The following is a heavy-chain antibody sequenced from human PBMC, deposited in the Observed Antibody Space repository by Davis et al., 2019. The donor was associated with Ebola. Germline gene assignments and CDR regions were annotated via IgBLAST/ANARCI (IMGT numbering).Heavy chain of an antibody. CDR1: GGTFSSYA. V-gene: IGHV1-2*04. J-gene: IGHJ3*02. Sequence: ASVKVSCKASGGTFSSYAISWVRQAPGQGLEWMGWINPNSGGTNYAQKFQGWVTMTRDTSISTAYMELSRPRSDDTAVYYCARTNPPKGDAFDIWGQGTMVTVSS. CDR3: ARTNPPKGDAFDI. CDR2: INPNSGGT.